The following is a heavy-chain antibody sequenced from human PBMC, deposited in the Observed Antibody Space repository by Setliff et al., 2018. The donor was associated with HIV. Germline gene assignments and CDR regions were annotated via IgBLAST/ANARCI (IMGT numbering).Heavy chain of an antibody. J-gene: IGHJ4*02. CDR2: ISDSSSTI. D-gene: IGHD6-13*01. V-gene: IGHV3-48*01. CDR1: GFTFSNYG. CDR3: STRLRWSPEKIDY. Sequence: PGGSLRLSCAASGFTFSNYGMNWVRQAPGKGLEWVSYISDSSSTIYYAGSVRGRFTISRDNARNSLYLQLNNLETEDTAFYYCSTRLRWSPEKIDYWGQGTLVTVSS.